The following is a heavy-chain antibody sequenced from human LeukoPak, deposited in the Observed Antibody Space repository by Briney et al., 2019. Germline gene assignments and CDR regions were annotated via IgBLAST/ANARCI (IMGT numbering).Heavy chain of an antibody. Sequence: KASETLSLTCAVYGGSFSGYYWSWIRQPPGKGLEWIGEINHSGSTNYNPSLKSRVTISVDTSKNQFSLKLSSVTAADTAVYYCARGLDDYYYYYGMDVWGQGTTVTVSS. CDR1: GGSFSGYY. CDR2: INHSGST. J-gene: IGHJ6*02. CDR3: ARGLDDYYYYYGMDV. D-gene: IGHD2-2*03. V-gene: IGHV4-34*01.